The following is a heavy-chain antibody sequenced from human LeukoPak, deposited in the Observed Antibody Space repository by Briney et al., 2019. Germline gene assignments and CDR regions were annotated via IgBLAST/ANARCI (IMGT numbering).Heavy chain of an antibody. V-gene: IGHV4-59*01. Sequence: SETLSLTCTVSGGSISSYYWSWIRQPPGRGLEWIGYIYYSGSTNYNPSLKSRVTISVDTSRNQFSLKLSSVTAADTAVYFCARGRVSSSTWYSTYYYYFYMDVWGKGTTVTVSS. CDR3: ARGRVSSSTWYSTYYYYFYMDV. J-gene: IGHJ6*03. CDR1: GGSISSYY. CDR2: IYYSGST. D-gene: IGHD1-1*01.